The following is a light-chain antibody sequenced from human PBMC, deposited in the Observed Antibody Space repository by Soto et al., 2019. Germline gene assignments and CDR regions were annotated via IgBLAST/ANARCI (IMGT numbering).Light chain of an antibody. V-gene: IGKV1-5*01. CDR3: QQYNSYVPYT. CDR2: DAS. J-gene: IGKJ2*01. Sequence: DVQMIQSPSTLSASVGDRVTITCRASQRISNWLAWYQQKPGKAPKVLIYDASTLQSGVPARFSGSGFGTEFTLTISNLQPDDSATYYCQQYNSYVPYTFGQGTKLEIK. CDR1: QRISNW.